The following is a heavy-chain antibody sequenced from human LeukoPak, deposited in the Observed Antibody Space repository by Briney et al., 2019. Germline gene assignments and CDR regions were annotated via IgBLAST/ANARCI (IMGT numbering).Heavy chain of an antibody. CDR1: GFTFSSYA. V-gene: IGHV3-23*01. Sequence: GGSLRLSCTAIGFTFSSYAMNWVRQAPGKGLEWVSAISGTGSNTYYADSVKGRFTISRDNSKNTLYLQMNSLRAEDTAVYYCARLGARRAFDYWGQGTLVTVSS. D-gene: IGHD1-26*01. J-gene: IGHJ4*02. CDR3: ARLGARRAFDY. CDR2: ISGTGSNT.